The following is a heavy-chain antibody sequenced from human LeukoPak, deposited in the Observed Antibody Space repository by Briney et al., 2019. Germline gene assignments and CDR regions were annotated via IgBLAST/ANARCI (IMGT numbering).Heavy chain of an antibody. D-gene: IGHD1-1*01. CDR1: GGTFSSYA. V-gene: IGHV1-69*04. CDR3: ARVQLERRGSGSSMDV. CDR2: IIPILGIA. Sequence: GASVKVSCKASGGTFSSYAISWVRQAPGQGLEWMGRIIPILGIANYAQKFRGRVTITADKSTSTAYMELSSLRSEDTAVYYCARVQLERRGSGSSMDVWGQGTTVTVSS. J-gene: IGHJ6*02.